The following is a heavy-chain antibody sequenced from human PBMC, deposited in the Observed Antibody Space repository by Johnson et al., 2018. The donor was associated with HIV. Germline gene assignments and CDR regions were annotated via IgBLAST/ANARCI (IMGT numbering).Heavy chain of an antibody. Sequence: VQLVESGGDVVQPGRSLRLSCAASGFTFRSYAMHWVRQAPGKGLEWVAAIGYDGNDKDYADSVKGRFTISRDNSRNTLYLHLNSLRAVDTAVYYCAKAQRNYRGASDIWGQGTRVTVSS. CDR2: IGYDGNDK. CDR1: GFTFRSYA. V-gene: IGHV3-30*04. CDR3: AKAQRNYRGASDI. J-gene: IGHJ3*02. D-gene: IGHD1-7*01.